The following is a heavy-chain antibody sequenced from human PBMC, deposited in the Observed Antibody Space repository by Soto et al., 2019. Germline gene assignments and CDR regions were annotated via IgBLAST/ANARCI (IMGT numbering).Heavy chain of an antibody. D-gene: IGHD3-10*01. Sequence: QVQLVQSGAEVQKPGASVKVSCKASGYTFTSYGISWVRQAPGQGLEWMGWISAYNGNTNYAQKRPGRVTMATDTSTSTAYMELWSLRSDDPDVYYCARQPYGSGSYYHYWGQGTLVTVSS. CDR3: ARQPYGSGSYYHY. CDR1: GYTFTSYG. CDR2: ISAYNGNT. V-gene: IGHV1-18*04. J-gene: IGHJ4*02.